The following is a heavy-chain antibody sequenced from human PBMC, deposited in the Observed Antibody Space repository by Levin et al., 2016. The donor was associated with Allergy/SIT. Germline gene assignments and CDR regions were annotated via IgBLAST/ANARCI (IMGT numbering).Heavy chain of an antibody. CDR1: GFTFSSFA. Sequence: GESLKISCAASGFTFSSFAMNWVRQAPGKGLEWVSSIGGSGSYTKYADSVKGRFTVSRDNAKNSLFLLMNSLRVEDTAVYYCARHSGMEIGNYCSKSWGQGTQVTVSA. J-gene: IGHJ5*02. CDR2: IGGSGSYT. CDR3: ARHSGMEIGNYCSKS. D-gene: IGHD6-13*01. V-gene: IGHV3-21*01.